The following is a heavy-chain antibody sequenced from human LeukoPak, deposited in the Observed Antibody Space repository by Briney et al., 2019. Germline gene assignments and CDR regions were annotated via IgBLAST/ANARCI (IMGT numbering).Heavy chain of an antibody. V-gene: IGHV4-4*02. CDR3: ARGFTSYSGSGPPPALDI. J-gene: IGHJ3*02. D-gene: IGHD3-10*01. CDR2: IDHSGST. CDR1: GGSISSNW. Sequence: PSGTLSLTCAVSGGSISSNWWSWVRQPPGKGLEWIGEIDHSGSTNYNPSLKSRVTISVDKSESQFSLKLSSVTAADTAVYYCARGFTSYSGSGPPPALDIWGQGTMVTVSS.